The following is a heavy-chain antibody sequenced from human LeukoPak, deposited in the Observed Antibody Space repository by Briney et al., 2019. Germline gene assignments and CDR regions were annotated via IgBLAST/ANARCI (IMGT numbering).Heavy chain of an antibody. CDR2: INPNSGGT. Sequence: ASVKVSSKASGYTFTGYYMHWVRQAPGQGLEWMGWINPNSGGTNYAQKFQGRVTMTRDTSISTAYMELSRLRSDDTAVYYCARGYYDSSGYSTIDAFDIWGQGTMVTVSS. J-gene: IGHJ3*02. CDR1: GYTFTGYY. V-gene: IGHV1-2*02. CDR3: ARGYYDSSGYSTIDAFDI. D-gene: IGHD3-22*01.